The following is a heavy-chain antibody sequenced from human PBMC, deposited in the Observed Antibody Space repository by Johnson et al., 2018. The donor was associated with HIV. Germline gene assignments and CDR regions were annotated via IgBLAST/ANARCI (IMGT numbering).Heavy chain of an antibody. D-gene: IGHD2-2*02. CDR1: GFTFDDYG. Sequence: VQLVESGGGVVRPGGSLRLSCVASGFTFDDYGMSWVHQAPGKGLEWVSVIYSGGSTYYADSVKGRFTISRDNSKNTLYLQMNSLRAEDTAVYYCARRYCSSTSCYKGRAFDIWGQGTMVTVSS. J-gene: IGHJ3*02. CDR2: IYSGGST. CDR3: ARRYCSSTSCYKGRAFDI. V-gene: IGHV3-66*01.